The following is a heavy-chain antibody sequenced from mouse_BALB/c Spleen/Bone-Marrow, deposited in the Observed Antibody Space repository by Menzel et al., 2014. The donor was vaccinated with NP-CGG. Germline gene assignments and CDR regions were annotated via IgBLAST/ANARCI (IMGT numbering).Heavy chain of an antibody. CDR1: GYAFTNYN. J-gene: IGHJ2*01. CDR2: IDPYSGGT. CDR3: SRGVLAYFDY. Sequence: EVQLQQSGPELVKPGASVKVSCKASGYAFTNYNMNWVKLSHGKSLEWIGYIDPYSGGTNYNQKFRGKATLTVDKSSSTANMHLNRLTSEDSAVYYCSRGVLAYFDYWGQGTTLTVSS. D-gene: IGHD2-14*01. V-gene: IGHV1S135*01.